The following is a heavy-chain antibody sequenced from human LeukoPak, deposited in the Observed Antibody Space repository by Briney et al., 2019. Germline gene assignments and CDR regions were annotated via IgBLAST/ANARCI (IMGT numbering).Heavy chain of an antibody. D-gene: IGHD6-19*01. CDR1: GFTFSSYE. V-gene: IGHV3-48*03. CDR3: AKVEIPGYSSGWYVGY. Sequence: GGSLRLSCAASGFTFSSYEMNWVRQAPGNGLEWISYISSSGATKYYTDSVKGRFTISRDNSKNTLYLQMNSLRAEDTAVYYCAKVEIPGYSSGWYVGYWGQGTLVTVSS. J-gene: IGHJ4*02. CDR2: ISSSGATK.